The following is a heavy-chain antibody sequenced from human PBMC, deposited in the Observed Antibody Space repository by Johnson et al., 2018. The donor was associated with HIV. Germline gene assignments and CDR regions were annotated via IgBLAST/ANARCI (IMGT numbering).Heavy chain of an antibody. CDR1: GFTFDDYA. CDR3: AKERDWDDAFDI. CDR2: ISWNSGSI. J-gene: IGHJ3*02. D-gene: IGHD3-9*01. V-gene: IGHV3-9*01. Sequence: VQVVESGGGLVQPVRSLRLSCAASGFTFDDYAMHWVRQAPGKGLEWVSGISWNSGSIGYADSVKGRFTISRDNSKNSLYLQMNSLRAEDTALYYCAKERDWDDAFDIWGQGTMVTVSS.